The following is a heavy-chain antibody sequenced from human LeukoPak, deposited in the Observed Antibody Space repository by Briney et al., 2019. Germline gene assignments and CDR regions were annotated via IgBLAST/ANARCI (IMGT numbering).Heavy chain of an antibody. J-gene: IGHJ4*02. D-gene: IGHD6-13*01. CDR2: INPNSGGT. CDR3: ATERRTAAATHY. CDR1: GYTFTGYY. Sequence: VASVKVSCKASGYTFTGYYMHWVRQAPGQGLEWMGWINPNSGGTNYAQKFQGRVTMTRDTSISTAYMELRRLRSDDTAVYYCATERRTAAATHYWGQGAPITVSS. V-gene: IGHV1-2*02.